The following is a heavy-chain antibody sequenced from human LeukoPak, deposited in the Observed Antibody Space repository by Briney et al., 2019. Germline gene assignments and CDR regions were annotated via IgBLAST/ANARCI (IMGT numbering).Heavy chain of an antibody. D-gene: IGHD3-16*02. CDR3: ARALLYDYVWGSYRAFVY. V-gene: IGHV1-18*01. CDR1: GYTFTSYG. CDR2: ISAYNGNT. Sequence: GASVKVSCKAPGYTFTSYGISWGRQAPGQGREWMGWISAYNGNTNYAQKLQGRVTMTTDTSTSTAYMELRSLRSDDTAVYYCARALLYDYVWGSYRAFVYWGQGTLVTVSS. J-gene: IGHJ4*02.